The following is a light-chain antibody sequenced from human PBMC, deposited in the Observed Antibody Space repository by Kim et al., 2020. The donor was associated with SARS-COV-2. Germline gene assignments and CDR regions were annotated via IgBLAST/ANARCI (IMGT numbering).Light chain of an antibody. CDR3: QSFDRNNLV. J-gene: IGLJ3*02. CDR1: SGSIASNY. V-gene: IGLV6-57*01. Sequence: GKTVRIPCTRSSGSIASNYMQCYRQRPGSSPTFVIYENNRRPSGVPDRFSVSFDSSSNSASLTISGLKTADEADYYCQSFDRNNLVFGGGTQVTVL. CDR2: ENN.